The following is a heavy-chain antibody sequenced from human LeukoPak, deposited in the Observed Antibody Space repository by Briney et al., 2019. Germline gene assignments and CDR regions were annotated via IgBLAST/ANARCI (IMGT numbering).Heavy chain of an antibody. Sequence: SETLSLTCAVYGGSFSGYYWSWIRQPPGKGLEWIGEINHSGSTNYNPSLKSRVTISVDTSKNQFSLKLSSVTAADTAVYYCARGGSGYFDWSRAYYFDYWGQGTLVTVSS. V-gene: IGHV4-34*01. CDR2: INHSGST. J-gene: IGHJ4*02. CDR1: GGSFSGYY. CDR3: ARGGSGYFDWSRAYYFDY. D-gene: IGHD3-9*01.